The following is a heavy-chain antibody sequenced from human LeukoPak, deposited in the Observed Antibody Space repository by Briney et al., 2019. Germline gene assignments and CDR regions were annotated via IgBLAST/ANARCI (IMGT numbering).Heavy chain of an antibody. CDR2: ISGSGGST. J-gene: IGHJ4*02. CDR1: GFTFSSYG. D-gene: IGHD3-10*01. CDR3: ARHLLWFGELSGGFDY. Sequence: GGTLRLSCAASGFTFSSYGMSWVRQAPGKGLEWVSAISGSGGSTYYADSVKGRFTISRDNSRNTLYLQMNSLRAEDTAVYYCARHLLWFGELSGGFDYWGQGTLVTVSS. V-gene: IGHV3-23*01.